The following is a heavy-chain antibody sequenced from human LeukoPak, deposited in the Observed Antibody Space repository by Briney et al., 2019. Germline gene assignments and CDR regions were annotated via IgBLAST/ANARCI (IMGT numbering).Heavy chain of an antibody. Sequence: PGGSLRLSCAASGFTFRNYGMHWVRQAPGKGLEWVAFIRFDGSDIYYAGSVKGRFTISRDNSKNTLYLQMNSLRAEDTAMYYCAKSIAVAGFAGGRTFDYWGQGTLVTVSS. V-gene: IGHV3-30*02. CDR3: AKSIAVAGFAGGRTFDY. CDR2: IRFDGSDI. J-gene: IGHJ4*02. CDR1: GFTFRNYG. D-gene: IGHD6-19*01.